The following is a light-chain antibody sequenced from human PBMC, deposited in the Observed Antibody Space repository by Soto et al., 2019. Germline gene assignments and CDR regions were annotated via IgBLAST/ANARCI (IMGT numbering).Light chain of an antibody. CDR2: GAS. V-gene: IGKV3-15*01. J-gene: IGKJ4*01. CDR3: QEYNNWHPIT. CDR1: QSISSK. Sequence: EIVITQSPATLSVSPGERATLSCRASQSISSKLAWYQQKPGQAPRLLIYGASTRATGIPVRFSGSGSGTEFTLTITSLXSEDFAVYYCQEYNNWHPITFGGGTKVDTK.